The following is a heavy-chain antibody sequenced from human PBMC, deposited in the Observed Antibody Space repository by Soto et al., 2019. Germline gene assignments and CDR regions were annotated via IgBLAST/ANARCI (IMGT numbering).Heavy chain of an antibody. Sequence: SETLSLTCTVSGGSISSYYWSWIRQPPGKGLEWIGFIYFSGSTNYNPSLKSRVTISIDTSKNQFSLQLSSVTAADTAVYYCARDTYYYDRGGLDYWGQGTLVTVSS. D-gene: IGHD3-22*01. CDR3: ARDTYYYDRGGLDY. CDR2: IYFSGST. V-gene: IGHV4-59*01. J-gene: IGHJ4*02. CDR1: GGSISSYY.